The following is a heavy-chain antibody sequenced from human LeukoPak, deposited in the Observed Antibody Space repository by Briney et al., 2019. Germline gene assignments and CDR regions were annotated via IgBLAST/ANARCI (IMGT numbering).Heavy chain of an antibody. D-gene: IGHD3-16*01. CDR2: IKQDGSAK. Sequence: GGSLRLSCAASGITFSSYYMSWVRQAPGKGLEWVANIKQDGSAKYYVDFVKGRFTISRDNAKNSLHLQMNSLRAEDTAVYFCAGALAGGLEFTFAYWGQGVLVTVSS. CDR3: AGALAGGLEFTFAY. V-gene: IGHV3-7*01. CDR1: GITFSSYY. J-gene: IGHJ4*02.